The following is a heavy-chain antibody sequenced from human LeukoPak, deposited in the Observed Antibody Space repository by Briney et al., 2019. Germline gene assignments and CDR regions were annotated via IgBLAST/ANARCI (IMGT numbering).Heavy chain of an antibody. CDR2: MNPNSGNT. Sequence: GASVKVSCKASGYTFTSYDINWVRQAPGQGLEWMGWMNPNSGNTGYAQKFQGRVTMTRNTSITTAYMELSSLRSEDTAVYYCARVYCSVVVAATRGCYFDSWGQGTLVTVPS. D-gene: IGHD2-15*01. CDR1: GYTFTSYD. CDR3: ARVYCSVVVAATRGCYFDS. J-gene: IGHJ4*02. V-gene: IGHV1-8*01.